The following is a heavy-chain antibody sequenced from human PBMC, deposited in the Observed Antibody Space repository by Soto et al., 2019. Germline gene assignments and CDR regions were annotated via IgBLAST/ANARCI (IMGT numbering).Heavy chain of an antibody. CDR3: ARDGVGVTTYFGYFDY. V-gene: IGHV3-33*01. D-gene: IGHD1-26*01. J-gene: IGHJ4*02. CDR1: GFTFSGYG. CDR2: IWKDGSKK. Sequence: GGSLRLSCAASGFTFSGYGMHWVRQAPGKGLEWVAIIWKDGSKKYYLDSVKGRFTISRDNSKNTVDLQMNSLRAEDSAVYYCARDGVGVTTYFGYFDYWGQGALVTVSS.